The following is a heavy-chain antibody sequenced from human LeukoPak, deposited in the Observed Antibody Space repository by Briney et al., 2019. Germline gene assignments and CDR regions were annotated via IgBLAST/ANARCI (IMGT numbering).Heavy chain of an antibody. CDR1: GFTFSSYW. D-gene: IGHD3-10*01. CDR3: AKRDASGSYFLDY. Sequence: QAGGSLRLSCAASGFTFSSYWMHWVRQAPGKGLVWVSRINSDGSSTSYADSVKGRFTISRDNAKNTLYLQMNSLRAEDTAVYYCAKRDASGSYFLDYWGQGTLVTVSS. V-gene: IGHV3-74*01. CDR2: INSDGSST. J-gene: IGHJ4*02.